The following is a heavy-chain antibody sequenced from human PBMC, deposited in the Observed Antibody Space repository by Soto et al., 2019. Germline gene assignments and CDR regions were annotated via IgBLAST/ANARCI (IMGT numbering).Heavy chain of an antibody. Sequence: QVQLVESGGGVVQPGRSLRLSCAASGFTFSSYGMHWVRQAPGKGLEWVAVIWYDGSNKYYADSVKGRFTISRDNSKNTLYLQMNSLRAYDTAVYYCARLTPSTVTTSTSGDDAFAIWGQGTMVTVSS. CDR2: IWYDGSNK. V-gene: IGHV3-33*01. CDR3: ARLTPSTVTTSTSGDDAFAI. D-gene: IGHD4-17*01. J-gene: IGHJ3*02. CDR1: GFTFSSYG.